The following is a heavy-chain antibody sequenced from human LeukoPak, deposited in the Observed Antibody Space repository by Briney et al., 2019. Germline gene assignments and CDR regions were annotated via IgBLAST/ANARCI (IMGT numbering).Heavy chain of an antibody. D-gene: IGHD1-26*01. CDR1: GFTFSSYA. Sequence: PGGSLRLSCAASGFTFSSYALNWVRQAPGKGLEWISSITGASHKRYYAESLRGRVTISRDNAKNSLYLQMDSLRADDTAVYYCGVAASSTSGFDHWGQGTLVTVSS. V-gene: IGHV3-21*01. J-gene: IGHJ4*02. CDR3: GVAASSTSGFDH. CDR2: ITGASHKR.